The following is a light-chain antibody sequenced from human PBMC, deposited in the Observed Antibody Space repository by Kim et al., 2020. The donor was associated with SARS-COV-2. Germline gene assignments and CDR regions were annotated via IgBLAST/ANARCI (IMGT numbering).Light chain of an antibody. CDR3: QQYDNLPST. V-gene: IGKV1-33*01. Sequence: DIQMTQSPSSLSASVGDRVTITCRASQSISSYLNWYQQKPGKAPKLLIYAASSLQSGVPSRFSGSGSGTDFTFTISSLQPEDIATYYCQQYDNLPSTFGPGTKVDIK. CDR2: AAS. CDR1: QSISSY. J-gene: IGKJ3*01.